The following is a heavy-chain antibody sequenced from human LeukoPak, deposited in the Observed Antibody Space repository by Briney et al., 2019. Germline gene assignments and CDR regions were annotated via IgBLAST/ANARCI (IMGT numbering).Heavy chain of an antibody. J-gene: IGHJ4*02. CDR2: ISAYNGNT. CDR1: GGTFSSYG. V-gene: IGHV1-18*01. Sequence: ASVKVSCKASGGTFSSYGISWVRQAPGQGLEWMGWISAYNGNTNYAQKLQGRVTMTTDTSTSTAYMELRSLRSDDTAVYYCARGGPLYSSGWYYFDYWGQGTLVTVSS. D-gene: IGHD6-19*01. CDR3: ARGGPLYSSGWYYFDY.